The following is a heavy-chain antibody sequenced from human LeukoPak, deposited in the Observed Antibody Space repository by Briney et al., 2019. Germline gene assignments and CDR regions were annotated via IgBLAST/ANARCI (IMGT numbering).Heavy chain of an antibody. CDR1: GYTFTSYY. V-gene: IGHV1-2*02. J-gene: IGHJ4*02. CDR3: ATQREYYYDSSGPYYFDY. CDR2: INPNSGGT. D-gene: IGHD3-22*01. Sequence: ASVKVSCKASGYTFTSYYMHWVRQAPGQGLEWMGWINPNSGGTNYAQKFQGRVTMTRDTSISTAYMELSRLRSDDTAVYYCATQREYYYDSSGPYYFDYWGQGTLVTVSS.